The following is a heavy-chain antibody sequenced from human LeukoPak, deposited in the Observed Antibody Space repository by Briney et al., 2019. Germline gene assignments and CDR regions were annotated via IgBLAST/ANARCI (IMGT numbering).Heavy chain of an antibody. CDR3: AKDRYYGSGSKSGAFDI. CDR2: ISGSGGST. CDR1: GFTFSDYY. Sequence: GGSLRLSCAASGFTFSDYYMSWVRQAPGKGLEWVSAISGSGGSTYYADSVKGRFTISRDNSKNTLYLQMNSLRAEDTAVYYCAKDRYYGSGSKSGAFDIWGQGTMVTVSS. J-gene: IGHJ3*02. D-gene: IGHD3-10*01. V-gene: IGHV3-23*01.